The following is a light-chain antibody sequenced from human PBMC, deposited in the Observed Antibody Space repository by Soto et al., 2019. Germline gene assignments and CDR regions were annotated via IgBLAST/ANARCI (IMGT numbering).Light chain of an antibody. V-gene: IGKV1-33*01. CDR1: QDINNY. Sequence: DIQMTQSPSSLSASVGDRVIIACQASQDINNYLNWYQQKPGKAPKLLIYDASNLETGVPSRFSGSGSRTDFSFTISSLQPEDIATYFCHQYDNLPPTFGQGTRLEIK. CDR3: HQYDNLPPT. J-gene: IGKJ5*01. CDR2: DAS.